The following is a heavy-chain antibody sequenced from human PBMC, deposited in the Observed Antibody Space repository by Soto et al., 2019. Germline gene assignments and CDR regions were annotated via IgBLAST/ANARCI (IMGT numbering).Heavy chain of an antibody. V-gene: IGHV4-4*07. CDR1: GASISGFY. J-gene: IGHJ5*02. D-gene: IGHD1-1*01. Sequence: KPSETLSLTCTVSGASISGFYWSWIRKSAGKGLEWIGRIYATGTTDYNPSLKSRVMMSVDTSKKLFSLKLRSVTAADTAVYYCVRDGTKTLRDWFDPWGQGISVTVSS. CDR3: VRDGTKTLRDWFDP. CDR2: IYATGTT.